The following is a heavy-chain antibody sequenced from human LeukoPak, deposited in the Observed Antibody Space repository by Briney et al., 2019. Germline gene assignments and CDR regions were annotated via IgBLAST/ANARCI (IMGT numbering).Heavy chain of an antibody. J-gene: IGHJ6*03. Sequence: GGSLRLSCAASGFTFSSYSMNWVRQAPGKGLEWVSSISSSSSYIYYADSVKGRFTISRDNSKNTVYLQMNSLRAEDTAVYYCARAPNRAYYMDVWGKGTTVTVSS. CDR1: GFTFSSYS. V-gene: IGHV3-21*04. CDR3: ARAPNRAYYMDV. D-gene: IGHD7-27*01. CDR2: ISSSSSYI.